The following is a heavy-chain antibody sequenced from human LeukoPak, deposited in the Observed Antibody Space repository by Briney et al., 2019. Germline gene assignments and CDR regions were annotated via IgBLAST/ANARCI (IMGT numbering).Heavy chain of an antibody. J-gene: IGHJ4*02. CDR3: ARDKLYVEYYFEY. CDR1: GYSFSTYS. D-gene: IGHD3-10*01. Sequence: ASVKVSCKASGYSFSTYSISWVRQAPGLGLEWMGWISTDNGNTNYAQKFQGRVTMTTDTSTSTVYMELRSLRFDDTAVYYCARDKLYVEYYFEYWGKGTPVTVSS. CDR2: ISTDNGNT. V-gene: IGHV1-18*01.